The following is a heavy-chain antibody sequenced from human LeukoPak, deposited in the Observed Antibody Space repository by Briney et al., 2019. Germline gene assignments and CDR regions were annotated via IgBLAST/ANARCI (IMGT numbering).Heavy chain of an antibody. D-gene: IGHD3-22*01. V-gene: IGHV4-4*07. CDR1: GGSISSYY. CDR2: IYISGTT. Sequence: SETLSLTCTVSGGSISSYYWSWIRQPPGKGLEWMGRIYISGTTNYNSSLKSRITMSLDTSKNQLSLKLSSVTAADTAVYYCARDEAGSGYIDYWGQGTLVTVSS. J-gene: IGHJ4*01. CDR3: ARDEAGSGYIDY.